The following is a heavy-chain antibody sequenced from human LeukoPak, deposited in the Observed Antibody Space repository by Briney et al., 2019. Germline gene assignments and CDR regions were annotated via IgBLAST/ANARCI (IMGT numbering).Heavy chain of an antibody. D-gene: IGHD2-15*01. J-gene: IGHJ4*02. CDR3: ARGGDCSGGSCYGDRYFDC. CDR2: INQDGSEE. CDR1: GFTLSSYW. Sequence: GGSLRLSCAASGFTLSSYWMSWVRQAPGKGLEGVANINQDGSEEYYVASVKGRFTISRDNAKNSLYLQMNGLRVPDTAVYFCARGGDCSGGSCYGDRYFDCWGQGTLVTVSS. V-gene: IGHV3-7*01.